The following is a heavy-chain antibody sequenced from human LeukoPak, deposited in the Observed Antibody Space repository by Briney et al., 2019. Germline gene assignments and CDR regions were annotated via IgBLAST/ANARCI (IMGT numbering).Heavy chain of an antibody. J-gene: IGHJ3*02. Sequence: GGSLRLSCAASGFTVSSNFMSWVRQAPGKGLEWVSVIYSGGSTYYADSVKGRFTISRDNAENSLYLQMNSLRAEDTAVYYCARDRYYGSGSSDAFDIWGRGTTVTVSS. D-gene: IGHD3-10*01. CDR1: GFTVSSNF. CDR2: IYSGGST. V-gene: IGHV3-66*01. CDR3: ARDRYYGSGSSDAFDI.